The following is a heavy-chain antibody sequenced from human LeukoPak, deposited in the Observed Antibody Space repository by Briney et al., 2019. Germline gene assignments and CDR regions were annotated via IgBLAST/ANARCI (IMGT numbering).Heavy chain of an antibody. D-gene: IGHD2-21*02. Sequence: PGGSLRLSCAASGFTFSSYAMSWVRQAPGKGLEWVSAIRGSAGSTYYADSVKGRFTISRDNSKNTLYLQMNSLRAEDTAVYYCAKDPVAVVTATRGAFDIWGQGTMVTVSS. CDR1: GFTFSSYA. CDR3: AKDPVAVVTATRGAFDI. V-gene: IGHV3-23*01. CDR2: IRGSAGST. J-gene: IGHJ3*02.